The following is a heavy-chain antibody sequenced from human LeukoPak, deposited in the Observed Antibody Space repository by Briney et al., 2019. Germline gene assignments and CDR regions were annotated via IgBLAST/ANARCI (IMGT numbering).Heavy chain of an antibody. V-gene: IGHV2-70*11. J-gene: IGHJ4*02. CDR2: IDWDDDK. D-gene: IGHD3-10*01. CDR3: AREVRGVSQEIYDY. CDR1: GFSLSTSGMC. Sequence: SGPTLVNPTQTLTLTCTFSGFSLSTSGMCVSWIRQPPGKALEWLARIDWDDDKYYSTSLKTRLTISKDTSKNQVVLTMTNMDPVDTATYYCAREVRGVSQEIYDYWGQGTLVTVSS.